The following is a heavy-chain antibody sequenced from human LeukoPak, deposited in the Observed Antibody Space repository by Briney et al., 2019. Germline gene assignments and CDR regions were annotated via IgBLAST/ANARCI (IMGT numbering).Heavy chain of an antibody. CDR2: IYYSGST. CDR3: AIVPLVVVPAAIQTAPNFDY. V-gene: IGHV4-30-4*08. J-gene: IGHJ4*02. CDR1: GGSFSSGDYY. Sequence: PSETLSLTCTVSGGSFSSGDYYWSWIRQPPGKGLEWIGYIYYSGSTYYNPSLKSRVTISVDTSKYQSSLKLSSVTAADPAVYCCAIVPLVVVPAAIQTAPNFDYWGQGTLVTVSS. D-gene: IGHD2-2*01.